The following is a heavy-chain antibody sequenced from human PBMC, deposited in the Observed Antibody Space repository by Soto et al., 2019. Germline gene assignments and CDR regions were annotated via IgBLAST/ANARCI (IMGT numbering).Heavy chain of an antibody. D-gene: IGHD6-6*01. J-gene: IGHJ6*03. CDR1: GYTFTSYY. CDR2: INPSGGST. CDR3: ARMGDGYSSSSVSYYYYMDV. V-gene: IGHV1-46*03. Sequence: ASVKVSCKASGYTFTSYYMHWVRQAPGQGLEWMGIINPSGGSTSYAQKFQGRVTMTRDTSTSTVYMELSSLRSEDTAVYYCARMGDGYSSSSVSYYYYMDVWGKGTTVTVSS.